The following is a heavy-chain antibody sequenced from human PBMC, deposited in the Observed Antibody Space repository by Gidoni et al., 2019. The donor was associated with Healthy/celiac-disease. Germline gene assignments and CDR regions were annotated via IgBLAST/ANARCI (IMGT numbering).Heavy chain of an antibody. CDR1: GGSISSYY. V-gene: IGHV4-59*01. Sequence: QVQLQESGPGLVKPSETLSLTCTGSGGSISSYYWSWIRQPQGKGLEWIGYIYYSGSTNYNPSLKSRVTISVDTSKNQFSLTLSSVTAADTAVYYCARAPPLWFDRVKGDGFDYWGQGTLGHRLL. CDR3: ARAPPLWFDRVKGDGFDY. D-gene: IGHD3-10*01. J-gene: IGHJ4*02. CDR2: IYYSGST.